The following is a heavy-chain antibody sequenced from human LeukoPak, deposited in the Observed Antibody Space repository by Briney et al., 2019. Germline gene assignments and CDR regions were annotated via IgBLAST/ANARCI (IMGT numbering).Heavy chain of an antibody. CDR1: VGSISGYH. CDR2: MYYSGST. V-gene: IGHV4-59*01. CDR3: ARDRTIAAGDGGFYYSGMDV. D-gene: IGHD6-13*01. J-gene: IGHJ6*02. Sequence: SETLSLTCMVSVGSISGYHWSWIRQPPGKGREWVGFMYYSGSTKYNPSLKSRVTISVETSKSNFSLRLSSVTAADTAVYYCARDRTIAAGDGGFYYSGMDVWGQGTTVTVYS.